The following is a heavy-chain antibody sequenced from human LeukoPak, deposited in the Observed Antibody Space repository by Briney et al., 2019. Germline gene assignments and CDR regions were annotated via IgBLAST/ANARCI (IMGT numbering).Heavy chain of an antibody. V-gene: IGHV4-34*01. D-gene: IGHD3-16*02. J-gene: IGHJ4*02. CDR1: GGSFSGYY. CDR3: ARHESLGELSFFDY. Sequence: PSETLSLTCAVYGGSFSGYYWSWIRQPPGKGLEWIGEINHSGSTNYNPSLKSRVTISVDTSKNQFSLKLSSVTAADTAVYYCARHESLGELSFFDYWGQGTLVTVSS. CDR2: INHSGST.